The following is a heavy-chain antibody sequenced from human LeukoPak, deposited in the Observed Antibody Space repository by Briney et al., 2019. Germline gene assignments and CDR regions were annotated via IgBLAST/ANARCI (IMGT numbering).Heavy chain of an antibody. J-gene: IGHJ3*02. D-gene: IGHD4-17*01. CDR1: GFTVSSNY. CDR3: ERATVTETVGAFDI. CDR2: IYSGGST. V-gene: IGHV3-66*01. Sequence: GGSLRLSCAASGFTVSSNYMSWVRQAPGKGLEWVSVIYSGGSTYYADSVKGRFTISRDNSKNTLYLQMNSLRAEDTAVYYCERATVTETVGAFDIWGQGTMVTVSS.